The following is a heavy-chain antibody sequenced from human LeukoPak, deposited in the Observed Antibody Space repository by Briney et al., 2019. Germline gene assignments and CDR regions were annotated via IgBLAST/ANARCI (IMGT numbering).Heavy chain of an antibody. V-gene: IGHV4-39*07. J-gene: IGHJ6*03. CDR2: IYYSGST. Sequence: KSSQTLSLTCTVSGGSISSGGYYWGWIRQPPGKGLEWIGSIYYSGSTYYNPSLKSRVTISVDTSKNQFSLKLSSVTAADTAVYYCARIFTPGYPGRNYYYMDVWGKGTTVTVSS. D-gene: IGHD2-2*01. CDR1: GGSISSGGYY. CDR3: ARIFTPGYPGRNYYYMDV.